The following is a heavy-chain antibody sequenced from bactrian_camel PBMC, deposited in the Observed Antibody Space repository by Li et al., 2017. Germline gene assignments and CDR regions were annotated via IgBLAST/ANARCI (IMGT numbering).Heavy chain of an antibody. J-gene: IGHJ4*01. V-gene: IGHV3S9*01. CDR3: NVGLCGTWPPGQDNY. CDR2: LYANGGT. Sequence: HVQLVESGGGLVQAGGSLRLSCAASGYTAKTCSWNWYRQFQGKGRELVSSLYANGGTYYHDSVKGRFTFAQANVENTNAVILEMNSLKPEDTATYFCNVGLCGTWPPGQDNYWGHGTQVTVS. CDR1: GYTAKTCS. D-gene: IGHD2*01.